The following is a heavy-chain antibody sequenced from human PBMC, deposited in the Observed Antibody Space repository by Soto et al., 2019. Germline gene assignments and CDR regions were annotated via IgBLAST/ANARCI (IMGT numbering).Heavy chain of an antibody. CDR2: ISATGGST. D-gene: IGHD3-16*02. CDR1: GFTFASYV. V-gene: IGHV3-23*01. CDR3: ANAEHPRRSIGFDY. Sequence: GGSLRLSCAGSGFTFASYVMTWVRQAPGKGLEWVSSISATGGSTYYAGSVKGRFTISRDNSKNTLFLQMNSLRAEDTAIYYCANAEHPRRSIGFDYWGQGTLVTVSS. J-gene: IGHJ4*02.